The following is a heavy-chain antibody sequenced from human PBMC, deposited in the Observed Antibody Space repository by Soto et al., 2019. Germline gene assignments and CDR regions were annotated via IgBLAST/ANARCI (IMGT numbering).Heavy chain of an antibody. D-gene: IGHD3-22*01. J-gene: IGHJ4*02. V-gene: IGHV3-15*07. CDR3: TPMDTYYYDSSAEGLDY. CDR1: RFTFSNAW. Sequence: GGSLRLSCAASRFTFSNAWMNWVRQAPGKGLEWVGRIKSNTDGGTTDYAAPVKGRFIISRDDSKNTLYLPMNSLKTEDTAVYYCTPMDTYYYDSSAEGLDYWGQGTLVTVSS. CDR2: IKSNTDGGTT.